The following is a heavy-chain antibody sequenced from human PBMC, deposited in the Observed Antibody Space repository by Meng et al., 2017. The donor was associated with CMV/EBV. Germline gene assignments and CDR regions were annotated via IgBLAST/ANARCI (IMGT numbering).Heavy chain of an antibody. J-gene: IGHJ6*02. CDR2: IYPGDSDT. V-gene: IGHV5-51*04. D-gene: IGHD6-13*01. Sequence: KVSCKGSGYSFTSYWIGWVRQMPGKGLEWMGIIYPGDSDTRYSPSFQGQVTISADKPISTAYLQWSSLKASDTAMYYCGAAADYYYGMDVWGQGTAVTVSS. CDR3: GAAADYYYGMDV. CDR1: GYSFTSYW.